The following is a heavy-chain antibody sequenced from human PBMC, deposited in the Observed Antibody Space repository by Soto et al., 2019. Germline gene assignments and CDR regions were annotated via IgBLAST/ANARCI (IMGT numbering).Heavy chain of an antibody. Sequence: EVQLVESGGGLVQPGGSLRLSCAASGFRVRDFGMYSVRQPPGKGLEWVANIKQDGSAKYYVDSVKGRFTISRDNARNSLFLQMDSLRAEDTAVYFCARVTSMGDYWGQGTLVTVSS. CDR3: ARVTSMGDY. V-gene: IGHV3-7*01. CDR2: IKQDGSAK. CDR1: GFRVRDFG. D-gene: IGHD2-21*02. J-gene: IGHJ4*02.